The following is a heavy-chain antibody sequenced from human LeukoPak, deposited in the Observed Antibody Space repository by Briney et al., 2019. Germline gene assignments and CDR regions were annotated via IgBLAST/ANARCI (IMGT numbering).Heavy chain of an antibody. V-gene: IGHV3-30-3*01. D-gene: IGHD3-3*02. J-gene: IGHJ5*02. CDR2: ISYDGSNK. Sequence: PGGSLRLSCAASGFTFSSYAMHWVRQAPGKGLEWVAVISYDGSNKYYADSVKGRFTISRDNSKNTLYLQMNSLRAEDTAVYYCARAFNWFDPWGQGTLVTVSS. CDR3: ARAFNWFDP. CDR1: GFTFSSYA.